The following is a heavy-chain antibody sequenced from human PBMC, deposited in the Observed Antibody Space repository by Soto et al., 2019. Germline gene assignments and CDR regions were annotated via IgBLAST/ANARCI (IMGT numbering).Heavy chain of an antibody. CDR2: VRSRAYGGTT. CDR3: ARYTYTSRYTYFAMDV. D-gene: IGHD6-19*01. J-gene: IGHJ6*02. V-gene: IGHV3-49*05. CDR1: GFTFGDYA. Sequence: EVQVVESGGGLVKPGQSLRLSCTASGFTFGDYAMSWFRQAPGKGLEWVGVVRSRAYGGTTDYAASVRGSFTISRDDSKSIAYLQMNSLRTEDTAVYYCARYTYTSRYTYFAMDVWGHGTTVTVSS.